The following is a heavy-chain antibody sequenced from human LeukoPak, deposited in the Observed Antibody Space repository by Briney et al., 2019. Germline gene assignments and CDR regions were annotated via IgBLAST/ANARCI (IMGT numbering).Heavy chain of an antibody. CDR1: GFTFSSYG. V-gene: IGHV3-23*01. D-gene: IGHD3-10*01. J-gene: IGHJ3*02. CDR3: ARDAPYGSGSYYNAPRGDDAFDI. CDR2: ISGSGGNT. Sequence: PGGSLRLSCAASGFTFSSYGMSWVRQAPGKGLEWVSAISGSGGNTYYADSVKGRFTISRDNSKNTPYLQMNSLRAEDTAVYYCARDAPYGSGSYYNAPRGDDAFDIWGQGTMVTVSS.